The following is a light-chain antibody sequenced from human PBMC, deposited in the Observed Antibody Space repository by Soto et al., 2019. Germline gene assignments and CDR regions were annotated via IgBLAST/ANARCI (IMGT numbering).Light chain of an antibody. V-gene: IGKV3-15*01. CDR3: QQYNNWPPVT. CDR1: QSVGSN. Sequence: EIVMTQSPATLSVSPGERATLSCRASQSVGSNLAWYQQKPDQAPRLLIYGASTRATGIPARFSGSGSGTEFTLTISSLQSEDFALYYCQQYNNWPPVTFGQGTRLEIK. J-gene: IGKJ5*01. CDR2: GAS.